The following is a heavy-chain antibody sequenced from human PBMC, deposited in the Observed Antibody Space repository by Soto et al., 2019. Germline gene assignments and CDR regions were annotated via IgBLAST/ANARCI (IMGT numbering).Heavy chain of an antibody. V-gene: IGHV3-66*01. Sequence: EVQLVESGGGLVQPGGSLRLSCAASGFTVNSNYMSWVRQAPGKGLEWVSVIYSDGSTYYADSVKSRFIISRDNSNNTLYFQMNSLTAEDTAVYYCATLTKYDILTGFYPCWGQGTLVTVSS. CDR3: ATLTKYDILTGFYPC. J-gene: IGHJ4*02. CDR1: GFTVNSNY. CDR2: IYSDGST. D-gene: IGHD3-9*01.